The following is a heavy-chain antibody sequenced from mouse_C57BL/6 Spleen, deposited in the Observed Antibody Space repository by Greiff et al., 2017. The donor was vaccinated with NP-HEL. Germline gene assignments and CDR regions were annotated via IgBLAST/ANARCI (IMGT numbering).Heavy chain of an antibody. D-gene: IGHD4-1*01. CDR2: IWSGGST. CDR3: AKHDNWDVRAMDY. Sequence: QVQLQQSGPGLVQPSQSLSITCTVSGFSLTSYGVHWVRQSPGKGLEWLGVIWSGGSTDYNAAFISRLSISKDNSKSQVFLKMNSLQTDDTAMYYCAKHDNWDVRAMDYWGQGTSVTVSS. J-gene: IGHJ4*01. V-gene: IGHV2-2*01. CDR1: GFSLTSYG.